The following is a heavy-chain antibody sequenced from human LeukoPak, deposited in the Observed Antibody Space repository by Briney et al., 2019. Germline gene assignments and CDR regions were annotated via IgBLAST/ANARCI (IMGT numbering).Heavy chain of an antibody. Sequence: PSETLSLTCTVCGGSISSYYWSWIRQPAGKGLEWIGRIYTSGSTNYNPSLKSRVTMSVDTSKNQFSLKLSSVTAADTAVYYCARDLYYYDSSGYCFDYWGQGTLVTVSS. D-gene: IGHD3-22*01. CDR1: GGSISSYY. J-gene: IGHJ4*02. CDR2: IYTSGST. V-gene: IGHV4-4*07. CDR3: ARDLYYYDSSGYCFDY.